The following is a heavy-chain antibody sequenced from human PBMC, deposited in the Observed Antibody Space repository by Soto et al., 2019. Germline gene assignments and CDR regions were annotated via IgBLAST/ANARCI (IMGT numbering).Heavy chain of an antibody. J-gene: IGHJ6*02. Sequence: GGSLRLSCAASGFTFSSYGMHWVRQAPGKGLEWVAVISYDGSNKYYADSVKGRFTISRDNSKNTLYLQMNSLRAEDTAVYYCAKDRSLSRPALHSSGWYGNYYYYGMDVWGQGTTVTVSS. D-gene: IGHD6-19*01. V-gene: IGHV3-30*18. CDR3: AKDRSLSRPALHSSGWYGNYYYYGMDV. CDR2: ISYDGSNK. CDR1: GFTFSSYG.